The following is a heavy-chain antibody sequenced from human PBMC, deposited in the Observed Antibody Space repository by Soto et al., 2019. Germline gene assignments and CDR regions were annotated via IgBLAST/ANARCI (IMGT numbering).Heavy chain of an antibody. CDR1: GFTFSSYA. D-gene: IGHD6-13*01. Sequence: HPVGSLRLSCSASGFTFSSYAMHWVRQAPGKGLEYVSAISSNGGSTYYADSVKGRFTISRDNSKNTLYLQMSSLRAEDTAVYYCVKGAAAGTVYYFDYWGQGTLVTVSS. CDR2: ISSNGGST. J-gene: IGHJ4*02. CDR3: VKGAAAGTVYYFDY. V-gene: IGHV3-64D*06.